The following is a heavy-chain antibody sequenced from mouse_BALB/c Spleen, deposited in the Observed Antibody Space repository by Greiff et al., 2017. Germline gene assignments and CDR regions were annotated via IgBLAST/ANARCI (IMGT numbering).Heavy chain of an antibody. CDR3: ARFLYYYGSSYVDY. J-gene: IGHJ2*01. V-gene: IGHV3-2*02. CDR2: ISYSGST. Sequence: EVKLMESGPGLVKPSQSLSLTCTVTGYSITSDYAWNWIRQFPGNKLEWMGYISYSGSTSYNPSLKSRISITRDTSKNQFFLQLNSVTTEDTATYYCARFLYYYGSSYVDYWGQGTTLTVSS. D-gene: IGHD1-1*01. CDR1: GYSITSDYA.